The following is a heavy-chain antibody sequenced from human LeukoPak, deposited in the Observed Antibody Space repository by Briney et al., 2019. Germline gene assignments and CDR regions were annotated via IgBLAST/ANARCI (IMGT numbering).Heavy chain of an antibody. CDR2: INSDGSST. D-gene: IGHD3-22*01. J-gene: IGHJ4*02. V-gene: IGHV3-74*01. Sequence: PGGTLRLSCAASGFTFSSYWMHWVRQAPGKGLVWVSRINSDGSSTSYADSVKGRFTISRDNAKNTLYLQMNSLRPEDTALYYCAKVFYDSDGFYYFGFWGQGTLVTVSS. CDR3: AKVFYDSDGFYYFGF. CDR1: GFTFSSYW.